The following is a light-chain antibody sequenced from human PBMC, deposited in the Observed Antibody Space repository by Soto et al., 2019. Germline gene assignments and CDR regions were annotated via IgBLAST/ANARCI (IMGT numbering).Light chain of an antibody. J-gene: IGLJ1*01. V-gene: IGLV2-14*01. Sequence: QSALTQPASVSGSPGQSITISCTGTSSDVGVYNYVSWYQHHPGEAPKVMIYEVRNRPSGVSNRFSGSKSGNTASLTISGLQAEDEADYYCSSYTTGSTYVFGTGTKLTVL. CDR2: EVR. CDR1: SSDVGVYNY. CDR3: SSYTTGSTYV.